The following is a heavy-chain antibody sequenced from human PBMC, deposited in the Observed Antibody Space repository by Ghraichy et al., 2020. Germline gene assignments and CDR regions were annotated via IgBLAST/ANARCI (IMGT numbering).Heavy chain of an antibody. CDR3: ARSLKSSSWRAHYYYGMDV. V-gene: IGHV4-39*01. CDR2: IYYSGST. D-gene: IGHD6-13*01. CDR1: GGSITSSSYY. J-gene: IGHJ6*02. Sequence: SETLSLTCTVSGGSITSSSYYWGWIRQPPGKGLEWIGSIYYSGSTYYNPSLKSRVTISVDTSKIQFSLKLTSVTAADTAVYYCARSLKSSSWRAHYYYGMDVWGQGTRVTVSS.